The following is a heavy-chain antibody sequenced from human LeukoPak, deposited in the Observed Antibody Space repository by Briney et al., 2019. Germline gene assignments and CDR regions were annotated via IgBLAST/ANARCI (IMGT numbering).Heavy chain of an antibody. CDR1: GYTFTGYY. J-gene: IGHJ3*02. Sequence: GASVKVSCKASGYTFTGYYMHWVRQARGQGLEWMGWINLNSGGTNYAQKFHGRVTMTRGTSISTAYMELSRLRSDDTAVYYCARDCSSTSCRENIAFDIWGQGTMVTVSS. D-gene: IGHD2-2*01. CDR3: ARDCSSTSCRENIAFDI. CDR2: INLNSGGT. V-gene: IGHV1-2*02.